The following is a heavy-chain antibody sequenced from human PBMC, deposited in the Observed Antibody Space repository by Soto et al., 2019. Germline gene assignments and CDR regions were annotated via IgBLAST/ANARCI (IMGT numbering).Heavy chain of an antibody. CDR3: VREEGTLFGVVTRFDY. J-gene: IGHJ4*02. D-gene: IGHD3-3*01. V-gene: IGHV1-3*01. Sequence: ASVKVSCKASGYTFTSYAMHWVRQAPGQRLEWMGWINAGNGNTKYSQKFQGRVTITRDTSASTAYMELSSLRSEDTAVYYCVREEGTLFGVVTRFDYWGQGTLVTVSS. CDR1: GYTFTSYA. CDR2: INAGNGNT.